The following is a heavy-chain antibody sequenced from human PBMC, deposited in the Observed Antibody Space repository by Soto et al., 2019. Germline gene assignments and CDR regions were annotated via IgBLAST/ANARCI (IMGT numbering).Heavy chain of an antibody. CDR1: GFTFTTSA. CDR2: VVTGSGSA. V-gene: IGHV1-58*01. CDR3: ARVIAAAVDFDP. D-gene: IGHD6-13*01. Sequence: GASVKVSCKASGFTFTTSAVQCVRQARGQGLEWMGWVVTGSGSASYAQKFQDRVTITTDTSTSTAYMELRSLRSDDAAVYYCARVIAAAVDFDPWVQGTLVTVSS. J-gene: IGHJ5*02.